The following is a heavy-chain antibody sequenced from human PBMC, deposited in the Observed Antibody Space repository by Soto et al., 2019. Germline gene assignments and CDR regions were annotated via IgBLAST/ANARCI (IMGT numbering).Heavy chain of an antibody. CDR3: AKDPMYITIFGVVIDYYYYGMDV. CDR1: GFTFSSYA. Sequence: GSLRLSCAASGFTFSSYAMSWVRQAPGKGLEWVSAISGSGGSTYYADSVKGRFTISRDNSKNTLYLQMNSLRAEDTAVYYCAKDPMYITIFGVVIDYYYYGMDVWDQGTTVTVSS. J-gene: IGHJ6*02. D-gene: IGHD3-3*01. CDR2: ISGSGGST. V-gene: IGHV3-23*01.